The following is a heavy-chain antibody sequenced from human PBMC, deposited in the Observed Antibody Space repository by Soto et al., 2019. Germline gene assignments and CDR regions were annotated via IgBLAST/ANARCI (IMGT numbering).Heavy chain of an antibody. CDR3: AKSAGYDYVWGSAGLYP. CDR2: ISYDGSDK. J-gene: IGHJ5*02. D-gene: IGHD3-16*01. CDR1: GFTFSSYG. V-gene: IGHV3-30*18. Sequence: QPGGSLRLSCAGSGFTFSSYGMHWVRQAPGKGLEWVAVISYDGSDKYYGDSVKGRFTISRDDSKNTLYLQMNGLRVEDTAIYYCAKSAGYDYVWGSAGLYPWGQGTRVIVSS.